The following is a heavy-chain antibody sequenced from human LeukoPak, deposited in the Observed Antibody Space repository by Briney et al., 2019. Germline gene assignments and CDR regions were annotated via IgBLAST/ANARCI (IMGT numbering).Heavy chain of an antibody. J-gene: IGHJ4*02. Sequence: ASVKVSCKASGYTFTGYYLHWVREAPGQGLEWMGWINPNTGGTKYAQKFQGRVTMTRDTSISTAYMELSRLRPDDAAVFYCAREESSDYDYWGQGTLVTVSS. V-gene: IGHV1-2*02. CDR3: AREESSDYDY. CDR2: INPNTGGT. D-gene: IGHD6-19*01. CDR1: GYTFTGYY.